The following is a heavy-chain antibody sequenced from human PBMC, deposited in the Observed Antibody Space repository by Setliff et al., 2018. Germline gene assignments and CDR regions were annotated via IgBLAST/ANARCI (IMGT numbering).Heavy chain of an antibody. CDR2: ISAYNGNT. J-gene: IGHJ6*03. Sequence: ASVKVSCKASGYTFTSYGISWVRQAPGQGLEWMGWISAYNGNTGYAQKFQGRVTITRNTSISTAYMELSSLRSEDTAVYYCARSGGGYDFWSGYLVSHYYYYYYMDVWGKGTTVTVSS. CDR1: GYTFTSYG. D-gene: IGHD3-3*01. CDR3: ARSGGGYDFWSGYLVSHYYYYYYMDV. V-gene: IGHV1-8*03.